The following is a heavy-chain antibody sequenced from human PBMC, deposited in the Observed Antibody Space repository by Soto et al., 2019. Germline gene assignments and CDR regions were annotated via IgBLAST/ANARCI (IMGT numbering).Heavy chain of an antibody. J-gene: IGHJ4*02. CDR1: GGSISSSNW. V-gene: IGHV4-4*02. Sequence: QVQLQESGPGLVKPSGTLSLTCAVSGGSISSSNWWSWVRQPPGKWLEWIGEIYHSGSTNYNPSLKRRVTISVDKSKNQFSLELSSVTAADTAVYYCARGLNYDILTGLGYWGQGTLVTVSS. CDR2: IYHSGST. D-gene: IGHD3-9*01. CDR3: ARGLNYDILTGLGY.